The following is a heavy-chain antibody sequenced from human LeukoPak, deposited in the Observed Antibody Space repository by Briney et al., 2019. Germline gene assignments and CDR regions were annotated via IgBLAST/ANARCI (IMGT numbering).Heavy chain of an antibody. CDR1: GGSISSGGYS. V-gene: IGHV4-30-2*01. Sequence: SETLSHTCAVSGGSISSGGYSWSWIRQPPGKGLEWIGYIYHSGSTYYNPSLKSRVTISVDRSKNQFSLKLSSVTAADTAVYYCARGSQWSGYRPWGQGTLVTVSS. CDR3: ARGSQWSGYRP. D-gene: IGHD3-3*01. CDR2: IYHSGST. J-gene: IGHJ4*02.